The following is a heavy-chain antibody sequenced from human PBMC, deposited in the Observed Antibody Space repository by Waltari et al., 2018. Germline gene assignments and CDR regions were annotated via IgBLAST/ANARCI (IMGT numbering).Heavy chain of an antibody. CDR2: IKKDGSDE. J-gene: IGHJ3*02. CDR1: GFTLSSYW. D-gene: IGHD3-22*01. Sequence: EVQLVESGGGLVQPGGSLRLSCAASGFTLSSYWMSWVRQAPGKGPEWVVNIKKDGSDEDYVDSVRGRFTISRDNAKNSLYLQMNSLRPEDTAVYYCARDQWFAFDIWGQGTMVTVSP. CDR3: ARDQWFAFDI. V-gene: IGHV3-7*01.